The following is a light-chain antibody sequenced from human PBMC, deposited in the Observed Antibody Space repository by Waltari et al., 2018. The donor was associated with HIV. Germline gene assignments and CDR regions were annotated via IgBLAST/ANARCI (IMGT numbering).Light chain of an antibody. J-gene: IGLJ2*01. CDR1: SSDIGGYTY. V-gene: IGLV2-8*01. Sequence: QSALTQPPSASGSPGQSVTIPCTGTSSDIGGYTYVPRYQQYPGKAPKLMIYEVSKRPSGVPDRFSGSKSANTASLTVSGLQAEDEADYYCSSYGGSANLLFGGGTKLTVL. CDR3: SSYGGSANLL. CDR2: EVS.